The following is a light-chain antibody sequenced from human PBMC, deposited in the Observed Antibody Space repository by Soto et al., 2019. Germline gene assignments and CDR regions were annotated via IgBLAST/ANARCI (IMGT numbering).Light chain of an antibody. Sequence: QSALTQPASVSGSPGQSITISCTGTSSDVGGHNYVSWYQQHPGTAPKLMIYEVTNRPSGVSNRFSGSKSGNTASPTISGLQAEDEADYYCSSYTSSTTLDVVFGGGTKLTVL. J-gene: IGLJ2*01. V-gene: IGLV2-14*01. CDR3: SSYTSSTTLDVV. CDR1: SSDVGGHNY. CDR2: EVT.